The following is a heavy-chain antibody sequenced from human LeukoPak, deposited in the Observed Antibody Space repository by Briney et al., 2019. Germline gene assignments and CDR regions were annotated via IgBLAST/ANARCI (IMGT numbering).Heavy chain of an antibody. Sequence: ASVKVSCKASGYTFTGYYMHWVRQAPGQGLEWMGWINPNSGGTNYAQKFQGRVTMTRDTSISTAYMELSRLRSDDTAVYYCARDSYYDSSGYYSSEYFQHRGQGTLVTVSS. J-gene: IGHJ1*01. CDR3: ARDSYYDSSGYYSSEYFQH. V-gene: IGHV1-2*02. CDR2: INPNSGGT. D-gene: IGHD3-22*01. CDR1: GYTFTGYY.